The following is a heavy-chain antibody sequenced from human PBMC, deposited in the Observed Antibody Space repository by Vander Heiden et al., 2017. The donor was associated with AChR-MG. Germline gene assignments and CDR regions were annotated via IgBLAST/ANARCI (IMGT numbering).Heavy chain of an antibody. D-gene: IGHD4-4*01. CDR2: ISSSTSTI. CDR1: GFALSSYS. Sequence: EEQLTESGGGLVPRGGSLRLSCAASGFALSSYSMNWVRQAPGKGLEWVSYISSSTSTIYYTDSVQGRFTISRDIAKNSLFLQMNSLRDEDTAVYYCARDWRNDYTTNGFGFDVWGRGTLVTVSS. J-gene: IGHJ2*01. CDR3: ARDWRNDYTTNGFGFDV. V-gene: IGHV3-48*02.